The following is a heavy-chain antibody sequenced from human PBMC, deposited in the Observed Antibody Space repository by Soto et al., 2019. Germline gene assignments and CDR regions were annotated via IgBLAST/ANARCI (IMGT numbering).Heavy chain of an antibody. J-gene: IGHJ4*02. CDR1: GYTFTEYA. CDR2: INTGNGNT. V-gene: IGHV1-3*04. Sequence: GASVKVSCKASGYTFTEYAIHWVRQAPGQRLEWMGWINTGNGNTKYSQRFQGRVTITRDTSASTAYMELSSLRGEDTAVYYCAGDPYYYDSSGYYDLWGQGTLVTVSS. CDR3: AGDPYYYDSSGYYDL. D-gene: IGHD3-22*01.